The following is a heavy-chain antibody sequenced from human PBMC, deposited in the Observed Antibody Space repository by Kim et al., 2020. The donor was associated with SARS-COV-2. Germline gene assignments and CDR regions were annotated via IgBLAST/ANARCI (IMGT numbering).Heavy chain of an antibody. D-gene: IGHD3-22*01. J-gene: IGHJ4*02. V-gene: IGHV3-74*01. Sequence: GGSLRLSCAASGFTFSSYWMHWVRQAPGKGLVWVSRINSDGSSTSYADSVKGRFTISRDNAKNTLYLQMNSLRAEDTAVYYCAMGVTYYYDSSGYLFGYWGQGTLVTVSS. CDR1: GFTFSSYW. CDR2: INSDGSST. CDR3: AMGVTYYYDSSGYLFGY.